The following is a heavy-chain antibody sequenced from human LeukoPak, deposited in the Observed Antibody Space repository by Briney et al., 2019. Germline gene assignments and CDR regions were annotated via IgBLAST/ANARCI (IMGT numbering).Heavy chain of an antibody. J-gene: IGHJ4*02. Sequence: GGSLRLSCAASGFTFSIYAMTWVRQTPGKGLEWVSAISGSGGSTYYADSVKGRFTISRDNSKNTLYLQMNSLRAEDTAVYYCAKVYVWGSYRSYYFDYWGQGTLVTVSS. V-gene: IGHV3-23*01. CDR2: ISGSGGST. CDR1: GFTFSIYA. CDR3: AKVYVWGSYRSYYFDY. D-gene: IGHD3-16*02.